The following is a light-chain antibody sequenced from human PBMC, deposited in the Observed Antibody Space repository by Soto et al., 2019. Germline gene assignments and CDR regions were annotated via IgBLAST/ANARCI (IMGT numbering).Light chain of an antibody. CDR1: QSISSY. CDR3: QHYNSYSEA. CDR2: AAS. V-gene: IGKV1-39*01. Sequence: DIQMTQSPSSLSASVGDRVTITCRASQSISSYLNWYQQKPGKAPKLLIYAASTLQSGVPSRFSGSGSGTDFTLTISCLQPDDFATYYCQHYNSYSEAFGQGTKVDIK. J-gene: IGKJ1*01.